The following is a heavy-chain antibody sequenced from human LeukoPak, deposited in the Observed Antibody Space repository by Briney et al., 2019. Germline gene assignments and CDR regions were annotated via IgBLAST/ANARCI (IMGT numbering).Heavy chain of an antibody. J-gene: IGHJ3*02. Sequence: SVEVSCKASGGTFSSYAISWVRQAPGQGLEWMGGIIPIFGTANYAQKFQGRVTITADESTSTAYMELSSLRSEDTAVYYCARDLRIGYYDSSVIGAFDIWGQGTMVTVSS. V-gene: IGHV1-69*01. CDR1: GGTFSSYA. CDR3: ARDLRIGYYDSSVIGAFDI. D-gene: IGHD3-22*01. CDR2: IIPIFGTA.